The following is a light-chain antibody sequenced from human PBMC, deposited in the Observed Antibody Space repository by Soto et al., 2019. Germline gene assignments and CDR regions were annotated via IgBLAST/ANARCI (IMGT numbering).Light chain of an antibody. CDR3: QHYGSPLT. Sequence: EIVWTQSPGTLSLSPGERATLSCGASQSVSSSYLAWYKQKPGLAPRVLIYDASSRATGIPDRFRGSGSGTDFTLTIRRLEPEDFAVYYCQHYGSPLTFGGGTKLDIK. CDR1: QSVSSSY. J-gene: IGKJ4*01. V-gene: IGKV3D-20*01. CDR2: DAS.